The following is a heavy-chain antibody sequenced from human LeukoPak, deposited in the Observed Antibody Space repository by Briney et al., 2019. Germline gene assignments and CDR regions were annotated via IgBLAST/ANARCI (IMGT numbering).Heavy chain of an antibody. D-gene: IGHD6-19*01. CDR1: GFTFSTYG. CDR3: AKDSSSGWYGDYFDY. Sequence: PGGSLRLSCAASGFTFSTYGMHWVRQAPGKGLEWVAVISDDGSSKYYADSVKGRSTISRDNSKNTLYLQMNSLRAEDTAVHYCAKDSSSGWYGDYFDYWGQGILVTVSS. V-gene: IGHV3-30*18. CDR2: ISDDGSSK. J-gene: IGHJ4*02.